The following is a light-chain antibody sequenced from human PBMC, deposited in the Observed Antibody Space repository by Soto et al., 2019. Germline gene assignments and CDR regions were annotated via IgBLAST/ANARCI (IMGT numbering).Light chain of an antibody. CDR1: QTISNW. Sequence: DIQMTQSPSTLSASVGDRVTITCRASQTISNWLAWYQQKPGKAPTVLIYKASSLKSGVPSRFSGSGSGTEFTLNISSLQPDDFANYYCPQYQTYLYTFGQGTKLEIK. V-gene: IGKV1-5*03. CDR2: KAS. CDR3: PQYQTYLYT. J-gene: IGKJ2*01.